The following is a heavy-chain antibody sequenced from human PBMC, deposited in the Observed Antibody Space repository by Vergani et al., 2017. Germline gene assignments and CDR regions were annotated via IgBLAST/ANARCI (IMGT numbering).Heavy chain of an antibody. CDR1: GFTFSSYD. Sequence: EVQLLESGGGLVQPGGSLRLSCGASGFTFSSYDMTWVRQAPGKGLELVSAISGSVGNTFYTDSVKGRFTISRDNSKDTLYLQMNSLRVEDTAIYYCAKARDPNCKGGNCYSYYYGLDLWGQGTTVTVSS. J-gene: IGHJ6*02. CDR3: AKARDPNCKGGNCYSYYYGLDL. D-gene: IGHD2-15*01. V-gene: IGHV3-23*01. CDR2: ISGSVGNT.